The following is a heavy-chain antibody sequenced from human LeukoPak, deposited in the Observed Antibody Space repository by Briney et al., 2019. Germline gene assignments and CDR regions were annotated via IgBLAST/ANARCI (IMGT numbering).Heavy chain of an antibody. Sequence: PETLSLTCTVSGGSISSYYWSWIRQPPGRGLEWIGYIYYSGSTNYNPSLKSRVTISVDTSKNQFSLKLSSVTAADTAVYYCARHDYGDSPDYWGQGTLVTVSS. D-gene: IGHD4-17*01. J-gene: IGHJ4*02. CDR3: ARHDYGDSPDY. CDR1: GGSISSYY. V-gene: IGHV4-59*08. CDR2: IYYSGST.